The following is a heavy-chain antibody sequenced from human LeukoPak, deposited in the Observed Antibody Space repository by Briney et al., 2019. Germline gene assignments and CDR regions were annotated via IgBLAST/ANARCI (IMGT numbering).Heavy chain of an antibody. D-gene: IGHD3-10*01. Sequence: SETLSLTCIVSGGSIGSYYWSWIRQPPGKGLEWIGYVYRSGSTNYSPSLKSRVAISVDTSKNQFSLKLSSVTAADTAVYYCASQPLWFGELTDTWFDPWGQGTLVTVSS. CDR1: GGSIGSYY. CDR3: ASQPLWFGELTDTWFDP. J-gene: IGHJ5*02. V-gene: IGHV4-59*08. CDR2: VYRSGST.